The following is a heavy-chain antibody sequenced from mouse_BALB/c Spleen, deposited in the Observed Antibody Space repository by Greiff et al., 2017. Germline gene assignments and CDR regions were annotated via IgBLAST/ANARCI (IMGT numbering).Heavy chain of an antibody. D-gene: IGHD1-1*01. CDR3: ARAATVVAPFDY. CDR1: VFSLTSYG. Sequence: VQLQQSGPGLVAPSQSLSITCTVSVFSLTSYGVHWVRQPPGKGLEWLGVIWAGGSTNYNSALMSRLSISKDNSKSQVFLKMNSLQTDDTAMYYCARAATVVAPFDYWGQGTTLTVSS. J-gene: IGHJ2*01. CDR2: IWAGGST. V-gene: IGHV2-9*02.